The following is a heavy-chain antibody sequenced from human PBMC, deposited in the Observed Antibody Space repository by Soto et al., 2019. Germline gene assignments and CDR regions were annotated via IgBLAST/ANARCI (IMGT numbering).Heavy chain of an antibody. CDR2: INPTGGST. V-gene: IGHV1-46*01. CDR3: SRAFDSSSWYWWGY. J-gene: IGHJ4*02. Sequence: QVQLVPSGAEEKKPGASVKISCKASGYTFSNYYMHWVRQAPGQGLEWMGMINPTGGSTRYAQKFQGRGTMTRDTSTSTVYMELSSLRSDDTAVYYCSRAFDSSSWYWWGYWGQGTLVTVSS. CDR1: GYTFSNYY. D-gene: IGHD6-13*01.